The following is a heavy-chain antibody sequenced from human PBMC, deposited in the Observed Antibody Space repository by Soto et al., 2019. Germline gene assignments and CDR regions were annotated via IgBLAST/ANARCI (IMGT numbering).Heavy chain of an antibody. V-gene: IGHV1-69*01. J-gene: IGHJ5*02. Sequence: QVQLVQSGAEVKKPGSSVKVSCKASGGTFSSYAISWVRQAPGQGLEWMGGIIPIFGTANYAQKFQGRVTITADESTITAYMELSSLRSEDTAVYYCARGGRITMVRGVQNWFDPWGQGTLVTVSS. D-gene: IGHD3-10*01. CDR1: GGTFSSYA. CDR2: IIPIFGTA. CDR3: ARGGRITMVRGVQNWFDP.